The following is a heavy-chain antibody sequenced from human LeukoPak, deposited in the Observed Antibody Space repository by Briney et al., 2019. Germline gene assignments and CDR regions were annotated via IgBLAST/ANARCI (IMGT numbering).Heavy chain of an antibody. CDR1: GGSISSSNW. Sequence: SETLSLTCAVSGGSISSSNWWSWVRQPPGKGLEWIGEIYHSGSTNYNPSLKSRVTISVDKSKNQFSLKLSSVTAADTAVYYCARLNGVDGYNLYYYYYMDVWGKGTTVTVSS. D-gene: IGHD5-24*01. J-gene: IGHJ6*03. CDR2: IYHSGST. V-gene: IGHV4-4*02. CDR3: ARLNGVDGYNLYYYYYMDV.